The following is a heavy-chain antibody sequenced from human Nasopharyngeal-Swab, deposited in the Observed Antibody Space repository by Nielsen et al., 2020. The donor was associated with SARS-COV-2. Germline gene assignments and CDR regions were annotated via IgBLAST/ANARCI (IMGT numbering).Heavy chain of an antibody. D-gene: IGHD3-10*01. Sequence: WIRQPPGKGLEWVSSISSSSTIYYADSVKGRFTISRDNAKNSLYLQMNSLRAEDTAVYYCARAGITMVRAFDYWGQGTLVTVSS. CDR2: ISSSSTI. J-gene: IGHJ4*02. CDR3: ARAGITMVRAFDY. V-gene: IGHV3-69-1*01.